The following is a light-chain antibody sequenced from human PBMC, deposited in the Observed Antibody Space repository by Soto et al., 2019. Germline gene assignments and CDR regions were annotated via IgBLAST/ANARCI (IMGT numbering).Light chain of an antibody. CDR1: QVIISD. CDR2: AAS. CDR3: QQLNSYPRT. Sequence: DIQLTQSPSFLSASIGDRVTITCRASQVIISDLAWYQQEPGKAPKLLIYAASTLQSGVPIRFSGSGSGTEFTLTISSLEPEDFATYYCQQLNSYPRTFGGGNKVEIK. J-gene: IGKJ4*01. V-gene: IGKV1-9*01.